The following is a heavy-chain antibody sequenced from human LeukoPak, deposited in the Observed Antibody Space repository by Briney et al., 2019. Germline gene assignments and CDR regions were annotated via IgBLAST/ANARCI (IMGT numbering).Heavy chain of an antibody. CDR2: ISSSGSTI. D-gene: IGHD2-15*01. V-gene: IGHV3-48*03. Sequence: HPGGSLRLSCAASGXTFSSYEMNWVRQAPGKGLQWVSYISSSGSTIYYADSVKGRFTISRDNAKNSLYLQMNSLRAEDTAVYYCARGRCSGGNCYSNFEYWGQGTLVTVSS. CDR3: ARGRCSGGNCYSNFEY. CDR1: GXTFSSYE. J-gene: IGHJ4*02.